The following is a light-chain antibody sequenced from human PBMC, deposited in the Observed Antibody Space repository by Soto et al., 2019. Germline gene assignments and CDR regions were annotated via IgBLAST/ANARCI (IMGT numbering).Light chain of an antibody. CDR1: QSVSSN. Sequence: EIVMTQSPATLSVSPGERATLSCRASQSVSSNLAGYQQKPGQAPRLLIYGASTRATGIPARFGGSRSGTKFTLTISSLQSEDFSVYYCQQYNNWPPWTFGQGTKVEIK. CDR3: QQYNNWPPWT. V-gene: IGKV3-15*01. CDR2: GAS. J-gene: IGKJ1*01.